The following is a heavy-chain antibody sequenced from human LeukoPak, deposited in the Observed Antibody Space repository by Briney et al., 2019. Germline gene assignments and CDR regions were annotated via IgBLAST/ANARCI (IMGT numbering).Heavy chain of an antibody. V-gene: IGHV4-39*01. CDR2: IFYSGST. CDR1: GGSISSSNYF. CDR3: ASVDYNWNYFHF. D-gene: IGHD1-20*01. J-gene: IGHJ4*02. Sequence: SETLSLTRSVSGGSISSSNYFWGWIRQPPGQGLEWIGSIFYSGSTYYNPSLKGRVTISVDTSKNQFSLKLSSVTATDTAVYYCASVDYNWNYFHFWGQGTLVTVSS.